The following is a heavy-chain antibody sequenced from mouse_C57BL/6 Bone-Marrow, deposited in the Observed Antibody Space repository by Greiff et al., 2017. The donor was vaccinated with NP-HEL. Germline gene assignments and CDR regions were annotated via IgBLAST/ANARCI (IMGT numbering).Heavy chain of an antibody. Sequence: QVQLQQPGTELVKPGASVKLSCTASGYTFTNYWMYWVKQRPGQGLEWIGNINPSNGGTNYNEKFKNKATLTVDKSSSTAYMQLSSLTSEDSAVYYCARDSGYALDYWGQGTTLTVSS. CDR3: ARDSGYALDY. CDR1: GYTFTNYW. D-gene: IGHD3-2*02. V-gene: IGHV1-53*01. J-gene: IGHJ2*01. CDR2: INPSNGGT.